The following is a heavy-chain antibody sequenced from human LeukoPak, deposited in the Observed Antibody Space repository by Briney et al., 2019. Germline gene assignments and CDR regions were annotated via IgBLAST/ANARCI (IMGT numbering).Heavy chain of an antibody. Sequence: PSETLSLTCAVYGGSFSGYYWSWIRQTPGKGPEWIGEINHSRRTNYNPSLKSRVTISVDTSKNHFSLKLSSVTAADTAVYYCARVLSGFGSYDYVWGSYRYRYYFDYWGQGTLVAVSS. V-gene: IGHV4-34*01. CDR1: GGSFSGYY. CDR2: INHSRRT. J-gene: IGHJ4*02. CDR3: ARVLSGFGSYDYVWGSYRYRYYFDY. D-gene: IGHD3-16*02.